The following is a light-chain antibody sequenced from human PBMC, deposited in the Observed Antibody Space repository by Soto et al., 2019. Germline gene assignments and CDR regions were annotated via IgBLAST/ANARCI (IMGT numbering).Light chain of an antibody. CDR1: QSVSSN. CDR2: GAS. V-gene: IGKV3-15*01. J-gene: IGKJ2*01. Sequence: EIVMTHSPATLSVSPGERATLSCRASQSVSSNLAWYQQKPGQAPRLLIYGASTRATGIPARFSGSGSGTEFTLTISSLPSEDFAVYYCQQYNNWPPSTFGQGTKMEIK. CDR3: QQYNNWPPST.